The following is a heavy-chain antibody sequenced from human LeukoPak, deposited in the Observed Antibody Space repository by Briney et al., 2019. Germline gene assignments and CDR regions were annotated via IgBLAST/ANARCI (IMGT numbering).Heavy chain of an antibody. CDR1: GFTVSSNY. Sequence: GGSLRLSCAASGFTVSSNYMSWVRQAPGKGLEWVSLIYSGGATYYADSVKGRFTISRDNSKNTLYLQMNSLRAEDTAVYYCAREPILTYRGQGTLVTVSS. V-gene: IGHV3-66*01. CDR2: IYSGGAT. CDR3: AREPILTY. J-gene: IGHJ4*02.